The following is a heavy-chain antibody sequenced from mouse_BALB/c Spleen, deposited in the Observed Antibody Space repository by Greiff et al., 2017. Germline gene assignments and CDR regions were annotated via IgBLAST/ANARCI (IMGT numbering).Heavy chain of an antibody. V-gene: IGHV1-69*02. CDR2: IDPSDSYT. Sequence: QVQLQQPGAELVKPGASVKLSCKASGYTFTSYWMHWVKQRPGQGLEWIGEIDPSDSYTNYHQKFKGKATLTVDKSSSTAYMQLSSLTSEDSAVYYCALYGYDPFAYWGQGTLVTVSA. D-gene: IGHD2-2*01. CDR1: GYTFTSYW. J-gene: IGHJ3*01. CDR3: ALYGYDPFAY.